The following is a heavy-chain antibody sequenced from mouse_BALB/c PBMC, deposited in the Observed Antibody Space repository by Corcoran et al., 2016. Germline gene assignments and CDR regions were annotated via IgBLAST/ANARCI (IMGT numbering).Heavy chain of an antibody. V-gene: IGHV1S136*01. D-gene: IGHD2-1*01. J-gene: IGHJ4*01. Sequence: EVQLQQSGPGLVKPGASVKMSCKASGYTFTSYVMHWVKQKPGQGLEWIGYINPYNDGTKYNEKFKGKATLTSDKSSSTAYMELSSLTSEDSAVYYCAREGNGNYGAMDYWGQGTSVTVSS. CDR2: INPYNDGT. CDR3: AREGNGNYGAMDY. CDR1: GYTFTSYV.